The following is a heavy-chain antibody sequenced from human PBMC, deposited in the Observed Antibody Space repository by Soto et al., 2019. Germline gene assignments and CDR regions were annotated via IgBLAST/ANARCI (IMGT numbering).Heavy chain of an antibody. Sequence: ASVKVSCKASGGTFSSYAISWVRQAPGQGLEWMGGINPISGGTNYAQKFQGRVTMTRDTSISTAYMELSRLGSDDTAVYYCARGPRAHYDFWSGYYSPASRMDYWGQGALVTVSS. V-gene: IGHV1-2*02. J-gene: IGHJ4*02. CDR1: GGTFSSYA. CDR2: INPISGGT. D-gene: IGHD3-3*01. CDR3: ARGPRAHYDFWSGYYSPASRMDY.